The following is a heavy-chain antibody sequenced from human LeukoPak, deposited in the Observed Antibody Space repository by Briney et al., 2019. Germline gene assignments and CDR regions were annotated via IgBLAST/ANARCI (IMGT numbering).Heavy chain of an antibody. CDR3: ARVTYSSGLFDY. J-gene: IGHJ4*02. CDR2: INPNSGGT. Sequence: VASVKVSCKASGYTFTGYYMHWVRQAPGQGLEWMGWINPNSGGTNYAQKFQGRVTMTRDTSISTAYMELSRLRSDDTAVYYCARVTYSSGLFDYWGQGTLVTVSS. D-gene: IGHD6-25*01. V-gene: IGHV1-2*02. CDR1: GYTFTGYY.